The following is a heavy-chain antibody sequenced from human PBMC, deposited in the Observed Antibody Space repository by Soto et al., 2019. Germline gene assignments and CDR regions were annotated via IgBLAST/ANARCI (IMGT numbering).Heavy chain of an antibody. J-gene: IGHJ6*02. CDR1: GFTFSSYA. Sequence: QVQLVESGGGVAQPGRSLRLSCAASGFTFSSYAMHWVRQAPGKGLEWVAVISYDGSNKYYADSVKGRFTISRDNSKNTLYLQMNSLRAEDTAVYYCARDLGADSSSFGRYYYYGMDVWGQGTTVTVSS. CDR2: ISYDGSNK. D-gene: IGHD6-6*01. CDR3: ARDLGADSSSFGRYYYYGMDV. V-gene: IGHV3-30-3*01.